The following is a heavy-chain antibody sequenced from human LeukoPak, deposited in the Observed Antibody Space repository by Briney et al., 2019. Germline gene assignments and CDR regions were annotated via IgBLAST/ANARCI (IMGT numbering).Heavy chain of an antibody. CDR2: IYYSGST. Sequence: KTSETLSLTCTVSGGSISSYYWSWIRQPPGKGLEWIGYIYYSGSTNYNPSLKSRVTISVDTSKNQFSLKLSSVTAADTAVYYCARQYSSGWYPTIYYFDYWGQGTLVTVSS. CDR3: ARQYSSGWYPTIYYFDY. CDR1: GGSISSYY. J-gene: IGHJ4*02. D-gene: IGHD6-19*01. V-gene: IGHV4-59*01.